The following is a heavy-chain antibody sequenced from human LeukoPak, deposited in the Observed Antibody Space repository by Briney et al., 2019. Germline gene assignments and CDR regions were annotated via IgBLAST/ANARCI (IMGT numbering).Heavy chain of an antibody. CDR1: GFSLSTSGVG. V-gene: IGHV2-5*01. CDR2: IYWNDDK. CDR3: AHRASGTRWFAP. J-gene: IGHJ5*02. D-gene: IGHD6-13*01. Sequence: SGPTLANPTQTLTLTCTFAGFSLSTSGVGVGWIRQPPGEALEWLALIYWNDDKRYSPSLKSRLTITKDTSKNQVVLTMTNMDPVDTATYYCAHRASGTRWFAPWGQGTLVTVSS.